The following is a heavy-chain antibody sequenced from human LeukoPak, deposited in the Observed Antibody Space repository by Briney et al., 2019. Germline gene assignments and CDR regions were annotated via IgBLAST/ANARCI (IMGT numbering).Heavy chain of an antibody. CDR3: ARLCGGDCYSGLDY. D-gene: IGHD2-21*02. CDR2: ISSGSSTI. J-gene: IGHJ4*02. Sequence: PGGSLTLSCAASGFTFSSYSMNWVRQAPGRGLEYLSYISSGSSTISYADSVKGRFTIPRDNAKNSLYLQMNSLRAEDTAVYYCARLCGGDCYSGLDYWGQGTLVTVSS. CDR1: GFTFSSYS. V-gene: IGHV3-48*04.